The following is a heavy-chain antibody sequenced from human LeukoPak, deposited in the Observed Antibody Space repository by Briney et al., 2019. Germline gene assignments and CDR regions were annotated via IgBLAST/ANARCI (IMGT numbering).Heavy chain of an antibody. CDR1: GFIFSNYA. J-gene: IGHJ6*02. CDR3: ARGGGLDV. Sequence: GGSLRLSCAASGFIFSNYAMSWVRQAPGKGLEWVANINHNGNVNYYVDSVKGRFTISRDNAKNSLYLQMSNLRAEGTAVYFCARGGGLDVWGQGATVTVSS. D-gene: IGHD3-16*01. CDR2: INHNGNVN. V-gene: IGHV3-7*03.